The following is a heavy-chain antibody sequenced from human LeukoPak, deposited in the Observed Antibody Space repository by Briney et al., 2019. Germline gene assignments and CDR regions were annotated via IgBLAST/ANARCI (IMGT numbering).Heavy chain of an antibody. CDR1: GGSFTGYY. CDR3: ASIWFGELETDAFDI. Sequence: SETLSLTCAVYGGSFTGYYWSWIRQPPGKGLEWIGEINHSGSTNYNPSLKSRVTISVDTSKNQFSLKLSSVTAADTAVYYCASIWFGELETDAFDIWGQGTMVTVSS. CDR2: INHSGST. J-gene: IGHJ3*02. D-gene: IGHD3-10*01. V-gene: IGHV4-34*01.